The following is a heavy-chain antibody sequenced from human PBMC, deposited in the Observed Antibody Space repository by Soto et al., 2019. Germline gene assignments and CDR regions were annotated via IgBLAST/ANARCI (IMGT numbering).Heavy chain of an antibody. CDR2: MSYDGSDT. CDR3: TIVRVADSALDH. D-gene: IGHD3-10*02. CDR1: GFIFRNNG. J-gene: IGHJ4*02. Sequence: PGGSLRLSCVGSGFIFRNNGMHWVRQTPGKGLEWVAFMSYDGSDTFYADSVKGRFTISRDNSKNTLFLHMSNLRAEDKAMYYCTIVRVADSALDHWGQGTLVTVPQ. V-gene: IGHV3-30*02.